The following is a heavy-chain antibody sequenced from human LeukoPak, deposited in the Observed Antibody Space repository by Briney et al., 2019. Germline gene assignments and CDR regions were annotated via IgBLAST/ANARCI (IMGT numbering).Heavy chain of an antibody. V-gene: IGHV4-34*01. CDR1: GGSFSGYY. Sequence: SETLSLTCAVYGGSFSGYYWSWIRQPPGKGLEWIGEINHSGSTNYNPSLKSRVTISVDTSKNQFSLKLSSVTAADTAVYYCTRGRFRIMTHWGQGTLVTVSS. J-gene: IGHJ4*02. D-gene: IGHD3-16*01. CDR2: INHSGST. CDR3: TRGRFRIMTH.